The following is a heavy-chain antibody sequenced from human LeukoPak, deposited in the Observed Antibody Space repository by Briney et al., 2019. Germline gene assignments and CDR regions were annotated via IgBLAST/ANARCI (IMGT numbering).Heavy chain of an antibody. CDR1: GFTFSSYA. CDR3: AKFALRYCSGGSCHPFDY. CDR2: ISGSGGST. D-gene: IGHD2-15*01. J-gene: IGHJ4*02. Sequence: GGSLRLSCAASGFTFSSYAMSWVRQAPGKGLEWVSAISGSGGSTYYADSVKGRFIISRDNSKNTLYLQMNSLRAEDTAVYYCAKFALRYCSGGSCHPFDYWGQGTLVTVSS. V-gene: IGHV3-23*01.